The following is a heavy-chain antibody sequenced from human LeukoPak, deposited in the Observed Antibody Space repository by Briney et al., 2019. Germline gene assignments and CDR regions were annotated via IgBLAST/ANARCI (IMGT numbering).Heavy chain of an antibody. V-gene: IGHV3-21*01. J-gene: IGHJ4*02. D-gene: IGHD2-2*01. Sequence: GGSLRLSCAASGFTFSSYAMSWVRQAPGKGLEWVSSISSSSSYIYYADSVKGRFTISRDNAKNSLYLQMNSLRAEDTAVYYCARAPQKRYCSSTSCRARGQTDYYFDYWGQGTLVTVSS. CDR2: ISSSSSYI. CDR3: ARAPQKRYCSSTSCRARGQTDYYFDY. CDR1: GFTFSSYA.